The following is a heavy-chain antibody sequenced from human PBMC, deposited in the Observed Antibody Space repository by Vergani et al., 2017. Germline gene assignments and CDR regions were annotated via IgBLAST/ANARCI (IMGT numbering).Heavy chain of an antibody. V-gene: IGHV3-23*04. J-gene: IGHJ4*02. CDR3: AKSLDLSKIVVVPAALNY. Sequence: EVQLVESGGGLVKPGGSLRLSCAASGFTFSSYAMSWVRQAPGKGLEWVSAISGSGGSTYYADSVKGRFTISRDNSKNTLYLQMNSLRAEDTAVYYCAKSLDLSKIVVVPAALNYWGQGTLVTVSS. CDR1: GFTFSSYA. CDR2: ISGSGGST. D-gene: IGHD2-2*01.